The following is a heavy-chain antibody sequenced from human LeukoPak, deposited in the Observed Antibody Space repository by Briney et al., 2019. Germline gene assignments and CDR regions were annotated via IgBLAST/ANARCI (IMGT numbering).Heavy chain of an antibody. D-gene: IGHD1-26*01. Sequence: SETLSLTCTVSGGSISGHYWNWIRQPAGKGLEWIGRIYTGGNTNYNPSLKSRVTMSVDMSKTQFSLNLASVTAADTAVYYCARGSGSNYYDYWGQGTLVTVSS. J-gene: IGHJ4*02. CDR2: IYTGGNT. CDR3: ARGSGSNYYDY. CDR1: GGSISGHY. V-gene: IGHV4-4*07.